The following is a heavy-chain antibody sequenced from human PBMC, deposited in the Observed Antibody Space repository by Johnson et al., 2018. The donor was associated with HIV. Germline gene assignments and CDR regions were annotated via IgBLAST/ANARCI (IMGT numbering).Heavy chain of an antibody. D-gene: IGHD3-3*01. CDR2: IWYDGGNK. J-gene: IGHJ3*02. CDR1: GFTFSSYG. Sequence: QVQLLESGGGVVQPGRSLRLSCAASGFTFSSYGMHWVRQAPGKGLEWVAVIWYDGGNKYYADSVKGRFTISRDNSKNTLYLQMNSLRAEDTAVYYCAKDGGGYNFWSGYPPLDAFEIWGQGTMVTVSS. CDR3: AKDGGGYNFWSGYPPLDAFEI. V-gene: IGHV3-33*06.